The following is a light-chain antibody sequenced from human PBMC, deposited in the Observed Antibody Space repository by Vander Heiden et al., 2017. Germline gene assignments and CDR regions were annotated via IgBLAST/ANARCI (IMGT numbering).Light chain of an antibody. CDR1: QSVSTN. CDR2: GTS. Sequence: ELVVTQSPATLSVSTGGRASPACRVSQSVSTNIAWYQQRPGQAPRLLMYGTSIRAPGIPARFSGSGSGTAFTLTISSLQSEDVALYFCQQYRDWPKTFGQGTKVEIK. J-gene: IGKJ1*01. CDR3: QQYRDWPKT. V-gene: IGKV3D-15*01.